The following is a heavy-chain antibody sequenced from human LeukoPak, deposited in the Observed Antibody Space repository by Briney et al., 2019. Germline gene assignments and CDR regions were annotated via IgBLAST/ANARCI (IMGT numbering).Heavy chain of an antibody. CDR1: GFTFSRYA. CDR3: AKKFTGTTVISGDYFDY. Sequence: GGSLRLSCAASGFTFSRYAMHWVRQAPGKGLERVAVMSSDGSKKYYADSVKGRFTISRDNSKNTLYLQMNSLRAEDTAVHYCAKKFTGTTVISGDYFDYWGQVTLVTVSS. J-gene: IGHJ4*02. D-gene: IGHD4-17*01. CDR2: MSSDGSKK. V-gene: IGHV3-30-3*02.